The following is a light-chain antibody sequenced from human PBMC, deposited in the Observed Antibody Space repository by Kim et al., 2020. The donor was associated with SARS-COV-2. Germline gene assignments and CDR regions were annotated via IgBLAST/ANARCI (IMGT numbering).Light chain of an antibody. V-gene: IGLV3-25*03. CDR1: ALPKQY. J-gene: IGLJ1*01. CDR2: KDS. CDR3: QSADSSGTYV. Sequence: VSPGQTARITCSGDALPKQYAYWYLQRPGQARVLVIYKDSERPSGIPERFSGSRSGTTATLTISGVQAEDEADYYCQSADSSGTYVFGTGTKVTVL.